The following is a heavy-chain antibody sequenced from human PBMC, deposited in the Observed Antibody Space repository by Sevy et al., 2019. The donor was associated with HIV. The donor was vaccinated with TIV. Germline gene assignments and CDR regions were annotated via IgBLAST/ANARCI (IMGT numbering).Heavy chain of an antibody. Sequence: GGSLRLSCAASGFTVSSNYMSWVRQAPGKGLEWVSVIYSGGSTYYADSVKGRFTISRDNSKNTLYLQMNSLRADDTAVYYCATTTPYYYDSSGYCDYWGQRTLVTVSS. CDR1: GFTVSSNY. D-gene: IGHD3-22*01. J-gene: IGHJ4*02. CDR3: ATTTPYYYDSSGYCDY. V-gene: IGHV3-53*01. CDR2: IYSGGST.